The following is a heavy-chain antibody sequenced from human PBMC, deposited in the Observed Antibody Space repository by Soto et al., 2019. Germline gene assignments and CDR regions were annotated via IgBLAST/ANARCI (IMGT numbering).Heavy chain of an antibody. Sequence: SETLSLTCTVSGGSISSDEYYWTWIRQPPGKGLEWIGYIYYSGSTNYNPSLKSRVTISVDTSKNQFSLKLTSVSAADTAVYYCARDRSNSPDFFDFWGQGTLVTVSS. CDR2: IYYSGST. D-gene: IGHD6-6*01. CDR1: GGSISSDEYY. J-gene: IGHJ4*02. CDR3: ARDRSNSPDFFDF. V-gene: IGHV4-30-4*01.